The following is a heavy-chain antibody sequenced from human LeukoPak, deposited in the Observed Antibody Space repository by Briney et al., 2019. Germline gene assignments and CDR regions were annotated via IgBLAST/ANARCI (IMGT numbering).Heavy chain of an antibody. Sequence: GGSLRLSCGASGITFSSYGMHWVRQAPGKGLEWVAFIRYDGSNKYYADSVKGRFTISRDNSKNTLYLQMNSLRAEDTAVYYCAKDAPHYYGDLYYFDYWGQGTLVTVSS. J-gene: IGHJ4*02. D-gene: IGHD4-17*01. V-gene: IGHV3-30*02. CDR3: AKDAPHYYGDLYYFDY. CDR2: IRYDGSNK. CDR1: GITFSSYG.